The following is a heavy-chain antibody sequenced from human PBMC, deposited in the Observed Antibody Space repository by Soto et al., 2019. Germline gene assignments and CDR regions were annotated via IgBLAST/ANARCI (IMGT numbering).Heavy chain of an antibody. CDR2: ISYDGSNK. J-gene: IGHJ4*02. V-gene: IGHV3-30-3*01. CDR1: GFTFSSYA. Sequence: GGSLRLSCAASGFTFSSYAMHWVRQAPGKGLEWVAVISYDGSNKYYADSVKGRFTISRDNSKNTLYLQMNSLRAEDTAVYYCARDPGQKSTFPYFDYWGQGTLVTVSS. D-gene: IGHD2-2*01. CDR3: ARDPGQKSTFPYFDY.